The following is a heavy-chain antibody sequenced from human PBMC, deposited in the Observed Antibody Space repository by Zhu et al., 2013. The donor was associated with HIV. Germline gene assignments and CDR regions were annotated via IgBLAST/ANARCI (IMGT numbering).Heavy chain of an antibody. V-gene: IGHV1-18*04. CDR2: ISAYNGNT. D-gene: IGHD6-13*01. J-gene: IGHJ6*03. CDR1: GYTFNTYG. CDR3: ARRGIAAARGYYYMDV. Sequence: ASVKVSCKASGYTFNTYGISWVRQAPGQGLEWMGWISAYNGNTNYAQKRQGRVTMTTDTSTSTAYMELRSLRSDDTAVYYCARRGIAAARGYYYMDVWGKGTTVTVSS.